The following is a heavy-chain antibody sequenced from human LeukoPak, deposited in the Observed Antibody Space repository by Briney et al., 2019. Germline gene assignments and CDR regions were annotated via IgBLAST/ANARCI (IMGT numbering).Heavy chain of an antibody. V-gene: IGHV3-33*06. D-gene: IGHD2-8*02. J-gene: IGHJ5*02. CDR3: AKDTGWFDP. CDR2: IWYDGSNK. Sequence: GRSPRLSCAASGFTFSSYGMHWVRQAPGKGLEWVAVIWYDGSNKYYADSVKGRFTISRDNSKNTLYLQMNSLRAEDTAVYYCAKDTGWFDPWGQGTLVTVSS. CDR1: GFTFSSYG.